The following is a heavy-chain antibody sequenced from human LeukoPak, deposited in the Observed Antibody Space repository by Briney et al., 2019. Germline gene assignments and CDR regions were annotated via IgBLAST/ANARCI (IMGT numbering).Heavy chain of an antibody. D-gene: IGHD6-6*01. CDR1: GFTFDDYG. CDR2: ITWNGGST. V-gene: IGHV3-20*04. CDR3: ARATSSSGYYYYYMDV. Sequence: GGSLRLSCAASGFTFDDYGMSRVRQAPGKGLEWVSGITWNGGSTGYADSVKGRFTISRDNAKNSLYLQMNSLRDEDTALYYCARATSSSGYYYYYMDVRGKGTTVTVSS. J-gene: IGHJ6*03.